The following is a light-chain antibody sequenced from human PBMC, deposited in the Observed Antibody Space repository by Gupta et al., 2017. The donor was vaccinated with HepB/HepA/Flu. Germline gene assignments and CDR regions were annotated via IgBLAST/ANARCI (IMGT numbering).Light chain of an antibody. J-gene: IGKJ3*01. V-gene: IGKV1-5*03. CDR2: RAS. Sequence: DIQMTQSPSTLSASVGDRVIITCRTRQSISTWLAWYQQKPGKAPTLLIYRASTLESGVPSRFSGSGSGTEFTLTISSLQPDDFATYYCQQYNSYSTFGPGTKVDIK. CDR1: QSISTW. CDR3: QQYNSYST.